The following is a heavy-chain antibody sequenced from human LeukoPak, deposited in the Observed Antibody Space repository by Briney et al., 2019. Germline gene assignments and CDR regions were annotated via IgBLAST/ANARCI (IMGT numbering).Heavy chain of an antibody. CDR2: IYSGGST. V-gene: IGHV3-53*01. Sequence: GRSLRLSCAASGFTVSSNYMSWVRQAPGKGLEWVSVIYSGGSTYYADSVKGRFTISRDNSKNTLYLQMNSLRAEDTAVYYCARDLLYYGSGSYADDIWGQGTMVTVSS. CDR1: GFTVSSNY. CDR3: ARDLLYYGSGSYADDI. D-gene: IGHD3-10*01. J-gene: IGHJ3*02.